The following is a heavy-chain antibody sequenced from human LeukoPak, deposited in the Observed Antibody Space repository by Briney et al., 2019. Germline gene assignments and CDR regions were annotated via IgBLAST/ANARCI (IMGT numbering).Heavy chain of an antibody. Sequence: SETLSLTCTVSGGSISSHYWSWIRQPPGKGLEWIGYIYYTGSTNYNPSLESLVTMSVDTSKNQFSLKLSSVTAADTAVYYCARLAYRGPAVADFDYWGQGTLVTVSS. CDR2: IYYTGST. CDR1: GGSISSHY. CDR3: ARLAYRGPAVADFDY. D-gene: IGHD6-19*01. V-gene: IGHV4-59*08. J-gene: IGHJ4*02.